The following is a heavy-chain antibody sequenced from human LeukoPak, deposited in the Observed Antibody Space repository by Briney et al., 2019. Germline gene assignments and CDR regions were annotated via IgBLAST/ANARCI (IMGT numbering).Heavy chain of an antibody. Sequence: GALRLSCAASGFTFSSYGVHWVRQAPGKGLEWVAVIWYDGSNKYYADSVKGRFTISRDNSKNTLYLQMNSLRAEDTAVYYCAREVGNDYYYYGMDVWGQGTTVTVSS. CDR1: GFTFSSYG. D-gene: IGHD4-23*01. CDR2: IWYDGSNK. J-gene: IGHJ6*02. CDR3: AREVGNDYYYYGMDV. V-gene: IGHV3-33*01.